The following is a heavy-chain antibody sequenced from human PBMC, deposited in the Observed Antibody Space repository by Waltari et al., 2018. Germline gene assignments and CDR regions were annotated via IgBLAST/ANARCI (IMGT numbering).Heavy chain of an antibody. CDR2: IYTSGST. V-gene: IGHV4-4*07. CDR1: GGSISSYY. D-gene: IGHD6-13*01. CDR3: ARGPGIAAAAAYYYYYGMDV. Sequence: QVQLQESGPGLVKPSETLSLTCTVSGGSISSYYWSWIRQPAGTGLEWIGRIYTSGSTNYNPSLKSRVTMSVDTSKNQFSLKLSSVTAADTAVYYCARGPGIAAAAAYYYYYGMDVWGQGTTVTVSS. J-gene: IGHJ6*02.